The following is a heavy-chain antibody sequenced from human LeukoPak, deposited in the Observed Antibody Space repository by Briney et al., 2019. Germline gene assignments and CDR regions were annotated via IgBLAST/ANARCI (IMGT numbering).Heavy chain of an antibody. V-gene: IGHV3-9*01. D-gene: IGHD3-10*01. Sequence: GGSLRLSCAASGFTFSSYSMNWVRQAPGKGLEWVSGISWNSGSIGYADSVKGRFTISRDNAKNSLYLQMNSLRAEDTAVYYCARIFRASYGMDVWGQGTTVTVSS. CDR2: ISWNSGSI. CDR1: GFTFSSYS. CDR3: ARIFRASYGMDV. J-gene: IGHJ6*02.